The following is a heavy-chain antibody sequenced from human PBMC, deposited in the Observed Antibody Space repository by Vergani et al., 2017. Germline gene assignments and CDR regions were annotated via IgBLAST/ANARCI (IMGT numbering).Heavy chain of an antibody. V-gene: IGHV4-61*02. D-gene: IGHD4-23*01. J-gene: IGHJ3*01. CDR2: ISASGNA. CDR3: ARRSGMYYGGGKVHPLRTAFDV. Sequence: QVQLQASGPGRVKPSQTLSLTCTMSGGSISAGYYFWSWIRQPAGKGLEWLGHISASGNASHSPSLKTRVSMSVDTSKNQFSLTVTSVTAADTAIYFCARRSGMYYGGGKVHPLRTAFDVWGHGTVVTVSS. CDR1: GGSISAGYYF.